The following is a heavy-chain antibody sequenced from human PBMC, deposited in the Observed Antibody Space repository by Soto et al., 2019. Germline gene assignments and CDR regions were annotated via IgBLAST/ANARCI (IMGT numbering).Heavy chain of an antibody. V-gene: IGHV4-4*07. CDR2: IYTSGST. CDR3: ARGGYDRIAVAGWISLDWFDP. D-gene: IGHD6-19*01. CDR1: GGSISSYY. Sequence: NPSETLSLTCTVSGGSISSYYWSWIRQPAGKGLEWIGRIYTSGSTNYNPSLKSRVTMSVDTSKNQFSLKLSSVTAADTAVYYCARGGYDRIAVAGWISLDWFDPWGQGTLVTVSS. J-gene: IGHJ5*02.